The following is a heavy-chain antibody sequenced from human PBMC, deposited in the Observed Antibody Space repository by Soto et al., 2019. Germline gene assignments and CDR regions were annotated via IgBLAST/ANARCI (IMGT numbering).Heavy chain of an antibody. CDR3: ARGGYCDSTSCSRGPNWFEP. Sequence: SSYDMSCVRQNPGKGLEWIGYIFYSGTTSFYSPSLRSRSIISMDTSKNQFSLKLSSVTAADTAVYYCARGGYCDSTSCSRGPNWFEPSGQGTMVTVSS. CDR1: SSYD. D-gene: IGHD2-15*01. V-gene: IGHV4-31*02. J-gene: IGHJ5*02. CDR2: IFYSGTT.